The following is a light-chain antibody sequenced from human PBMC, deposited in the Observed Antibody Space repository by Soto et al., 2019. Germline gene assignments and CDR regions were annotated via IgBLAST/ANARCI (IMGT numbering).Light chain of an antibody. CDR2: GAS. J-gene: IGKJ5*01. CDR1: QSVSSNY. CDR3: QQYGRSPIT. Sequence: EIVLTQSPGTLSLSPGERATLSCRASQSVSSNYLAWFQQKPGQAPRLLIFGASSRATGIPDRFSGSGSGTDFTLTINRLEPEDFALYHCQQYGRSPITFGQGTRLEIK. V-gene: IGKV3-20*01.